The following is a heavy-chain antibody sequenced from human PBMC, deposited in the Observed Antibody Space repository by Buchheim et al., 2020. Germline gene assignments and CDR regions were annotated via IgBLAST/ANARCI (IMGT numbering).Heavy chain of an antibody. V-gene: IGHV3-23*01. CDR3: AKGIAAAVNY. CDR2: ISGSGGAT. CDR1: GFTFSNYA. J-gene: IGHJ4*02. Sequence: EVQLLESGGGLVRPGGSLRLSCAASGFTFSNYAMNWVRQAPGKGLEWVSAISGSGGATYYADSVKGRFTVSRDNSENTLYLQMNSLRADDTAVYYCAKGIAAAVNYWGQGTL. D-gene: IGHD6-13*01.